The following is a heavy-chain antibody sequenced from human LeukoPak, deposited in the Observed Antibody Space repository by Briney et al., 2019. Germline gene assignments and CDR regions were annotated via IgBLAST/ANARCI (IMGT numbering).Heavy chain of an antibody. V-gene: IGHV3-53*01. D-gene: IGHD2-21*01. CDR2: IYSGGST. Sequence: GVSLRLSCAASGFTVSSNYMSWVRQAPGKGREWVSVIYSGGSTYYADSVKGRFTISRDNSKNTLYLQMNSLRVEDTAVYYCARVSFRYYFDYWGQGTLVTVSS. CDR3: ARVSFRYYFDY. J-gene: IGHJ4*02. CDR1: GFTVSSNY.